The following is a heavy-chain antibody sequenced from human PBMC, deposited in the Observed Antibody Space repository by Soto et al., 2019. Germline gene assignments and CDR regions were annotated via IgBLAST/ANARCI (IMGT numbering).Heavy chain of an antibody. J-gene: IGHJ3*02. CDR3: ARVGSYHSTAFAI. D-gene: IGHD3-10*01. CDR2: IYYSGST. V-gene: IGHV4-31*03. CDR1: GGSISSGGYY. Sequence: QVQLQESGPGLVKPSQTLSLTCTVSGGSISSGGYYWSRIRQHPGKGLEWIGNIYYSGSTHYNPFLKSRLTISVDTSTNQFSLKLSSVTAADTAVYYCARVGSYHSTAFAIWGKGTMVTVSS.